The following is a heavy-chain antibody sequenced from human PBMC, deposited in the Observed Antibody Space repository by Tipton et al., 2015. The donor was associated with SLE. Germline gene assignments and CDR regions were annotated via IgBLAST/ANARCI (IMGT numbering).Heavy chain of an antibody. J-gene: IGHJ3*02. Sequence: TLSLTCAVYGGTFSGYYWSWIRQPPGRGLEWIGYVHYSGSTNYNPSLKSRVTISVDTSKNQFSLKLTSVTTADTAVYYCARHDFWSGYFPSGGAFDIWGQGTVVTVSS. CDR1: GGTFSGYY. V-gene: IGHV4-59*01. CDR3: ARHDFWSGYFPSGGAFDI. CDR2: VHYSGST. D-gene: IGHD3-3*01.